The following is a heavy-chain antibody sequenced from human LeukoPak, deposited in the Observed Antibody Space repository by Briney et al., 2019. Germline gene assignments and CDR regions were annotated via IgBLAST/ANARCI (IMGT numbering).Heavy chain of an antibody. CDR3: AKGKAGGLVGLFDP. V-gene: IGHV3-23*01. CDR1: GFTFSSYA. CDR2: IVASYEGT. D-gene: IGHD3/OR15-3a*01. Sequence: PGGSLRLSCAASGFTFSSYAMMWVRQAPGKGLEWVSTIVASYEGTFYADSVKGRFTISRDNSKGTLSLQMNSLRAEDTAVYYCAKGKAGGLVGLFDPWGQGTLVTVSS. J-gene: IGHJ5*02.